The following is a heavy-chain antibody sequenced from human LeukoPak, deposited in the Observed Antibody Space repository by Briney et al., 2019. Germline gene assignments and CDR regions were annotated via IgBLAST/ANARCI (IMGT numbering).Heavy chain of an antibody. CDR2: IYHSGST. D-gene: IGHD6-19*01. J-gene: IGHJ3*01. CDR3: ARVAGSVAAFV. CDR1: GYSISSGYY. V-gene: IGHV4-38-2*01. Sequence: PSETLSLTCAVSGYSISSGYYWGWIRQPPGKGLEWIGSIYHSGSTYYNPSLKSRVTISLDTSKNQFSLNLSSVTAADTAVYYCARVAGSVAAFVWGQGTMVTVSS.